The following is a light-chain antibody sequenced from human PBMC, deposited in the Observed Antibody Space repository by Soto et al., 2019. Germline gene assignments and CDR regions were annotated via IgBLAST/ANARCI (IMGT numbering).Light chain of an antibody. CDR1: RGHSSYA. V-gene: IGLV4-69*01. J-gene: IGLJ3*02. CDR3: QAWGTGGV. CDR2: INSDGSH. Sequence: QPVLTQSPSASASLGASVKLTCTLSRGHSSYAIAWHQQQPEKGPRYLMEINSDGSHTKGDGVPDRFSGSSSGADRYLTISSLQSDDEADDYCQAWGTGGVFGGGTKLTVL.